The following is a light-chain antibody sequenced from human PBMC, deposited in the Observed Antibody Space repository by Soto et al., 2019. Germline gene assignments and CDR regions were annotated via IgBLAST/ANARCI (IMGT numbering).Light chain of an antibody. V-gene: IGKV1-5*01. CDR1: QSISSW. J-gene: IGKJ1*01. CDR2: DAS. CDR3: QQYKSYSEWT. Sequence: DIQMTQSPSTLSASVGDRVTITCRASQSISSWLAWYQPKPGKAPKLLIYDASSLESGVPSRFSGSVSGTEFTLTIISLQPDDFATYYCQQYKSYSEWTFGQGTKVESK.